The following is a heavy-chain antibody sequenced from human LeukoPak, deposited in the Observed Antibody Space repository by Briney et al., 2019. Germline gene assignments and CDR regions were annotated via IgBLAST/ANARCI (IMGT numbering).Heavy chain of an antibody. CDR1: GFTFSSYA. V-gene: IGHV3-23*01. D-gene: IGHD3-10*02. Sequence: GGSLRLSCAAAGFTFSSYAMSWVRQAPGKGLEWVSAISGSGGSTYYADSVKGRFTISRDNAKNSLYLQMNSLRAEDTAVYYCAELGITMIGGVWGKGTTVTISS. CDR2: ISGSGGST. J-gene: IGHJ6*04. CDR3: AELGITMIGGV.